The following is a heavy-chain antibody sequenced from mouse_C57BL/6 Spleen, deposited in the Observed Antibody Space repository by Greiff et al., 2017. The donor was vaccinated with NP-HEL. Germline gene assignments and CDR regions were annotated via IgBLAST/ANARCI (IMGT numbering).Heavy chain of an antibody. Sequence: QVQLKQSGAELARPGASVKLSCKASGYTFTSYGISWVKQRPGQGLEWIGEIYPRSGNTYYNEKFKGKATLTADKSSSTAYMELRSLTSEDSAVYFCARDYGSSYSYFDYWGQGTTLTVSS. CDR2: IYPRSGNT. D-gene: IGHD1-1*01. V-gene: IGHV1-81*01. J-gene: IGHJ2*01. CDR3: ARDYGSSYSYFDY. CDR1: GYTFTSYG.